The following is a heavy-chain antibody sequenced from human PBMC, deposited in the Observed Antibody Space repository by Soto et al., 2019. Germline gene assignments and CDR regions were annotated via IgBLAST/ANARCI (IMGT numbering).Heavy chain of an antibody. V-gene: IGHV1-69*01. CDR1: GGTFSSYA. CDR2: IIPIFGTA. J-gene: IGHJ6*02. D-gene: IGHD2-2*01. Sequence: QVQLVQSGAEVKKPGSSVKVSCKASGGTFSSYAISWLRQAPGQGLEWMGGIIPIFGTANYAQKFQGRVTTTAAESTRTAYRELSRLRAQDTALYYSARDEEAIPDKTEQGDGMDVWGQGTTVTVS. CDR3: ARDEEAIPDKTEQGDGMDV.